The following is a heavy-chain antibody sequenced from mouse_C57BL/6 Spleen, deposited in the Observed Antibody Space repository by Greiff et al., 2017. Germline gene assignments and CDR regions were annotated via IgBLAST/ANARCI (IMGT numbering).Heavy chain of an antibody. J-gene: IGHJ2*01. D-gene: IGHD1-1*01. Sequence: VQLKESGGGLVKPGGSLKLSCAASGFTFSSYTMSWVRQTPEKRLEWVATISGGGGYTYYPDSVKGRFTISRDNAKNTLYLQMSSLRSEDTALYYCARSYYYGSSYDYWGQGTTLTVSS. V-gene: IGHV5-9*01. CDR3: ARSYYYGSSYDY. CDR1: GFTFSSYT. CDR2: ISGGGGYT.